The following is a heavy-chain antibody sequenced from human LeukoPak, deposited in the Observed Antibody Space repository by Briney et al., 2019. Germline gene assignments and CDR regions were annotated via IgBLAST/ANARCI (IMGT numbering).Heavy chain of an antibody. D-gene: IGHD6-13*01. Sequence: GGSLRLSCAASGFNFRDYGMHWVRRTPGKGLEWVAFIRYDGSNKYYADSVKGRFTISRDNSKNTLYLQMNSLRAEDTAVYYCAKDRPWAYSSSWYGFGAFDIWGQGTMVTVSS. CDR2: IRYDGSNK. CDR3: AKDRPWAYSSSWYGFGAFDI. J-gene: IGHJ3*02. CDR1: GFNFRDYG. V-gene: IGHV3-30*02.